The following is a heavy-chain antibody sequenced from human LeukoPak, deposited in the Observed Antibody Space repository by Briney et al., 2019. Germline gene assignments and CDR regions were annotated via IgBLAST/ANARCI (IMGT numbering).Heavy chain of an antibody. D-gene: IGHD2-15*01. Sequence: GGSLRLSCAASGFTFSSYNMNWVRQVPGKGLEWVSSISRASSYIYYADSVKGRFTISRDNAQNSLYLQMNSLRVEDTAVYYCARVLETDCSGGSCYSGLDYWGQGTLVTVSS. CDR3: ARVLETDCSGGSCYSGLDY. CDR1: GFTFSSYN. J-gene: IGHJ4*02. V-gene: IGHV3-21*01. CDR2: ISRASSYI.